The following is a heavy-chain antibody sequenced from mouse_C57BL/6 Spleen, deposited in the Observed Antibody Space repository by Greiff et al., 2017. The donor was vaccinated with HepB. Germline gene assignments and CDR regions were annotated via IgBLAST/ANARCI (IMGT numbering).Heavy chain of an antibody. CDR1: GYTFTSYW. CDR3: ASRRAHYYGSSLYFDY. CDR2: IYPSDSET. V-gene: IGHV1-61*01. Sequence: QVQLQQPGAELVRPGSSVKLSCKASGYTFTSYWMDWVKQRPGQGLEWIGNIYPSDSETHYNQKFKDKATLTVDKSSSTAYMQLSSLTSEDSAVYYCASRRAHYYGSSLYFDYWGQGTTLTVSS. D-gene: IGHD1-1*01. J-gene: IGHJ2*01.